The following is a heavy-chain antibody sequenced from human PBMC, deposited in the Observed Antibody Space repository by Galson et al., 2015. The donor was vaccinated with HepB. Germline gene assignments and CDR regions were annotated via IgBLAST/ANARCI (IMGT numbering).Heavy chain of an antibody. CDR1: GFTFSSYS. V-gene: IGHV3-48*01. Sequence: SLRLSCAASGFTFSSYSMNWVRQAPGKGLEWVSYISSSSSTIYYADSVKGRFTISRDNAKNSLYLQMNSLRAEDTAVYYCASIGRATPIDYWGQGTLVTVSS. D-gene: IGHD3-10*01. CDR3: ASIGRATPIDY. CDR2: ISSSSSTI. J-gene: IGHJ4*02.